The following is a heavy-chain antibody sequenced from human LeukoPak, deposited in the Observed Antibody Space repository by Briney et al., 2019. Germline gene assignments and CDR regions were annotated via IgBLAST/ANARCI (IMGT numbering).Heavy chain of an antibody. CDR2: ISSTGGTT. Sequence: GGSLRLSCAASGITFSSYGMSWVRQAPGKGLEWVSSISSTGGTTYYADSVKGRFTISRDNSKNTLYLQMNSLRAEDTAVYYCARNTFNYYDSSGYLDYWGQGTLVTVSS. CDR1: GITFSSYG. J-gene: IGHJ4*02. CDR3: ARNTFNYYDSSGYLDY. V-gene: IGHV3-23*01. D-gene: IGHD3-22*01.